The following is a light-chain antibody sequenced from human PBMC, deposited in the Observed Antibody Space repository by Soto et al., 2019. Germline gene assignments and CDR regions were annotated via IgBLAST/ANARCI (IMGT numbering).Light chain of an antibody. V-gene: IGLV2-23*02. CDR1: SSDVGSYNF. Sequence: QSALTQPASVSGSPGQSITISCTGTSSDVGSYNFVSWYQQHPGKAPKLMIYEVTKRPSGVSNRLSGSKSGNTASLTISGLQAEDEGDCYCCSSVSSATGVFGGGTKLTVL. CDR2: EVT. CDR3: CSSVSSATGV. J-gene: IGLJ3*02.